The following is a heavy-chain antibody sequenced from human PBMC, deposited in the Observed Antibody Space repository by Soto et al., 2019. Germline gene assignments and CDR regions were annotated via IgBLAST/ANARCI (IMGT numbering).Heavy chain of an antibody. D-gene: IGHD3-3*01. CDR3: ARDYGMTTFGVYCMYYYGMAV. V-gene: IGHV1-18*01. Sequence: ASVKVSCKASGYTFTSSGISWVRQAPGQGLEWLGWISTDNGNTNYAQHLQGRVSLTTDTSTSTAYMDLRSLRSDDTAVYYCARDYGMTTFGVYCMYYYGMAVWGQGTTVTGS. CDR2: ISTDNGNT. J-gene: IGHJ6*02. CDR1: GYTFTSSG.